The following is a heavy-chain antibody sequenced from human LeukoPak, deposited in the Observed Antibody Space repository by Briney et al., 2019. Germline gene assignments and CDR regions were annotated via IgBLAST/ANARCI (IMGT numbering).Heavy chain of an antibody. CDR2: ISNSGST. CDR3: ARGRYCSGGSCLDY. CDR1: GGSISSYF. V-gene: IGHV4-59*01. Sequence: PSETLSLTCTVSGGSISSYFWSWIRQPPGKGLEWVAYISNSGSTNYNPSLKSRVTISVDTSKNQFSLKLTSVTSADTAVYYCARGRYCSGGSCLDYRGQGTLVTVSS. D-gene: IGHD2-15*01. J-gene: IGHJ4*02.